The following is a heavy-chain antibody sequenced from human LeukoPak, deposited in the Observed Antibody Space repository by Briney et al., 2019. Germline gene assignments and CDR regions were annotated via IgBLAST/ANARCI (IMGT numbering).Heavy chain of an antibody. CDR1: GGSFSDYY. D-gene: IGHD2-15*01. Sequence: SETLSLTCAVYGGSFSDYYWSWIRQPPGKGLEWIGEINHSGSTNYNPSLKSRVTISVDTSKNQFSLKLSSVTAADTAVYYCARDKRGGSPYYFDSWGQGTLVTVSP. CDR3: ARDKRGGSPYYFDS. CDR2: INHSGST. V-gene: IGHV4-34*01. J-gene: IGHJ4*02.